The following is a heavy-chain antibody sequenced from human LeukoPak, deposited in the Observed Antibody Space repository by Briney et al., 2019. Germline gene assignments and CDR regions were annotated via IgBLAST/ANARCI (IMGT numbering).Heavy chain of an antibody. D-gene: IGHD2-15*01. J-gene: IGHJ6*02. Sequence: WASVKVSCKASGGTFSSYAISWVRQAPGQGLEWIGGIIPIFGTANYAQKFQGRVTITADESTCTAYMELSSLRSEDTAVYYCARGVVVAAIGEYYYYGMDVWGQGTTVTVSS. CDR1: GGTFSSYA. V-gene: IGHV1-69*13. CDR3: ARGVVVAAIGEYYYYGMDV. CDR2: IIPIFGTA.